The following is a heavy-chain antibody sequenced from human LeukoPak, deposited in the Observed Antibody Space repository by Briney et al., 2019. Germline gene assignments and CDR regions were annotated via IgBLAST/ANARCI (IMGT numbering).Heavy chain of an antibody. Sequence: GSLRLSCAASGFTFSSYAMSWVRQAPGKGLEWIGSIYYSGSTYYNPSLKSRVTISVDTSKNQFSLKLSSVTAADTAVYYCARDPPPYCSSTSCYPGYWGQGTLVTVSS. CDR1: GFTFSSYA. CDR2: IYYSGST. J-gene: IGHJ4*02. V-gene: IGHV4-39*07. CDR3: ARDPPPYCSSTSCYPGY. D-gene: IGHD2-2*01.